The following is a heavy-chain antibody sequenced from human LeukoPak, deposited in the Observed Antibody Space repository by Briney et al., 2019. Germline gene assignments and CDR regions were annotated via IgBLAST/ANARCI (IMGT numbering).Heavy chain of an antibody. Sequence: GASVKVSCKASGYTFTDYYMHWVRQAPGQGLEWMGRVNPKSGGTSFAQKFRGRVTMTRDTSISTAYMELSRLRSDDTAVYYCARLLGDFEYWGQGTLVTVSS. CDR3: ARLLGDFEY. J-gene: IGHJ4*02. CDR1: GYTFTDYY. D-gene: IGHD3-16*01. V-gene: IGHV1-2*06. CDR2: VNPKSGGT.